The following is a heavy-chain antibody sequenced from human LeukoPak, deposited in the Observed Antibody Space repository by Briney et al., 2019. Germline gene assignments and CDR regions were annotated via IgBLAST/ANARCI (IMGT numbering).Heavy chain of an antibody. CDR1: GGSVSSGSYY. Sequence: SETLSLTCTVSGGSVSSGSYYWSWIRQPPGKGLEWIGYIYYSGSTNYNPSLKSRVTISVDTSKNQFSLKLSSVTAADTAVYYCARGLTLQLRFLERGMDVWGQGTTVTVSS. CDR3: ARGLTLQLRFLERGMDV. V-gene: IGHV4-61*01. D-gene: IGHD3-3*01. J-gene: IGHJ6*02. CDR2: IYYSGST.